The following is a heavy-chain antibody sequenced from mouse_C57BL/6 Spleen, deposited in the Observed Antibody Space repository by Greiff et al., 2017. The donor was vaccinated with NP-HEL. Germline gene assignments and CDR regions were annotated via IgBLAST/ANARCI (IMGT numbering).Heavy chain of an antibody. CDR3: ASLYGSRTWYFDV. V-gene: IGHV1-82*01. Sequence: VQLQQSGPELVKPGASVKISCKASGYAFSSSWMNWVKQRPGKGLEWIGRIYPGDGDTNYNGKFKGKATLTADKSSSTAYMQLSSLTSEDSAVYFCASLYGSRTWYFDVWGTGTTVTVSS. CDR1: GYAFSSSW. CDR2: IYPGDGDT. J-gene: IGHJ1*03. D-gene: IGHD1-1*01.